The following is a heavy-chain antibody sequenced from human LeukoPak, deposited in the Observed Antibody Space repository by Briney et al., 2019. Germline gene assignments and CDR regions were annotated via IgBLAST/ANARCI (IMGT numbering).Heavy chain of an antibody. V-gene: IGHV4-39*01. CDR3: ARLPVVVVPAWFDP. CDR2: IYYSGNT. CDR1: GGSINGSSYC. J-gene: IGHJ5*02. Sequence: PSETLSLTCTVSGGSINGSSYCWGWLRQPPGKGLEWVRTIYYSGNTYYNPSLKSRVIISVDTSKNQFSLKLSSVTAADTALYYCARLPVVVVPAWFDPWGQGTLVTVSS. D-gene: IGHD2-15*01.